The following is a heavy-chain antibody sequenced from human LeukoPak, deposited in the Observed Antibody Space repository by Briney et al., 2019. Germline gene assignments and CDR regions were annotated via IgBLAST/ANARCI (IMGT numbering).Heavy chain of an antibody. Sequence: SVKVSCKASGYTFTGYYMHWVRQAPGQGLEWMGRIIPILGIANYAQKFQGRVTITADKSTSTAYMELSSLRSEDTAVYYCARDGAYCGGDCYPYFDYWGQGTLVTVSS. V-gene: IGHV1-69*04. CDR3: ARDGAYCGGDCYPYFDY. CDR1: GYTFTGYY. D-gene: IGHD2-21*02. J-gene: IGHJ4*02. CDR2: IIPILGIA.